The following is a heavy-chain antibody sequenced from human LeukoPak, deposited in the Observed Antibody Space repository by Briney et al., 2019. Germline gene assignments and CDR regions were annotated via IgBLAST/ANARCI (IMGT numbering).Heavy chain of an antibody. Sequence: SETLSLTCTVSGGSISSSSYYWGWIRQPPGKGLEWIGSIYYSGSTYYNPSLKSRVTISVDTSKNQFSLKLSSVTAADTAVYYCARLPYITMIVYWGQGTLVTVSS. CDR1: GGSISSSSYY. D-gene: IGHD3-22*01. J-gene: IGHJ4*02. V-gene: IGHV4-39*01. CDR2: IYYSGST. CDR3: ARLPYITMIVY.